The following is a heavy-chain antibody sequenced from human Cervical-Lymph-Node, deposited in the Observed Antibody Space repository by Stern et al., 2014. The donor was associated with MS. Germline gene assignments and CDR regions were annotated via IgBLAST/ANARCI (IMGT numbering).Heavy chain of an antibody. D-gene: IGHD6-6*01. V-gene: IGHV1-18*01. Sequence: QVQLVESGAEVKKSGASVKVSCGTSGYTFGRYGISWVRQAPGQGLEWMGWISTYNGDTNYARKFQGRVTMTTDTSTTTVYLELRALRPDDTAVYYCARDGPTTFVRSSLRFWGQGTLVTVSS. CDR3: ARDGPTTFVRSSLRF. J-gene: IGHJ4*02. CDR1: GYTFGRYG. CDR2: ISTYNGDT.